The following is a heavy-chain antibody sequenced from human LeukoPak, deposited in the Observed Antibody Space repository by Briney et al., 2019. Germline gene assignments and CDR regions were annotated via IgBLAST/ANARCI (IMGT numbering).Heavy chain of an antibody. Sequence: GGSLRLSCAASGFTFDDYAMHWVRQAPGKGLECVSLISGDGGSTYYTDSVKGRFTISRDNSKNSLYLQMNSLRTEDTALYYCAKDRYTGGGYFPCGYWGQGTLVSVSS. J-gene: IGHJ4*02. CDR2: ISGDGGST. CDR1: GFTFDDYA. V-gene: IGHV3-43*02. CDR3: AKDRYTGGGYFPCGY. D-gene: IGHD3-22*01.